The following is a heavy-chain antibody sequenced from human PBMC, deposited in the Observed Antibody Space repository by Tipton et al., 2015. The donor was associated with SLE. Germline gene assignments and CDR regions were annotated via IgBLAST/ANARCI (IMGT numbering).Heavy chain of an antibody. CDR2: INHSGST. D-gene: IGHD2-15*01. CDR3: ARVVEVAEAFDI. J-gene: IGHJ3*02. Sequence: TLSLTCTVSGGSISSYYWSWIRQPPGKGLEWIGEINHSGSTNYNPSLKSRVTISVDTSKNQFSLKLSSVTAADTAVYYCARVVEVAEAFDIWGQGTMVTVSS. CDR1: GGSISSYY. V-gene: IGHV4-34*01.